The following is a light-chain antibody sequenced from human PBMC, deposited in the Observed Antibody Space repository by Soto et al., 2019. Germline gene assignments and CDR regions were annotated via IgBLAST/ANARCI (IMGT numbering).Light chain of an antibody. CDR3: QQYKSYPYT. CDR2: KAS. CDR1: QSISSW. Sequence: DIQMTQSPSTLSASVGDRVTMTCRASQSISSWLAWYQQKPGKAPNLLIYKASSLESGVPSRFSGSGSETEFTLTISSLQPDDFATYYCQQYKSYPYTFGQGTKLEIK. J-gene: IGKJ2*01. V-gene: IGKV1-5*03.